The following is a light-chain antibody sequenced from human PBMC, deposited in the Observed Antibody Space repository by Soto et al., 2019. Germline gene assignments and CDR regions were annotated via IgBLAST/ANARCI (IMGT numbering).Light chain of an antibody. J-gene: IGKJ2*01. CDR2: GST. Sequence: EVVLTQSPGTLSLSPGERASLSCRASQSVSNNYLAWYQQKPGQSPTHLIFGSTDRATGIPDRFSGSGSGTDVTLTISRLEPEDFAVYYCQQYGSSPPYTFGQGTNLAIK. CDR1: QSVSNNY. V-gene: IGKV3-20*01. CDR3: QQYGSSPPYT.